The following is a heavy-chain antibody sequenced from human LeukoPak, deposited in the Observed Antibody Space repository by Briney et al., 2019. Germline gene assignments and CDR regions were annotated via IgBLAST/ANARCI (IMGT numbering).Heavy chain of an antibody. J-gene: IGHJ4*02. CDR3: ARLAREWEVFDS. CDR2: IYPGDSDV. Sequence: GESLKISCKTSGYGFTDYWVTWVRQVPGKGLQCMGVIYPGDSDVRYSPSFQGQVTISADKSITTAYLQWSSLKTSDSAMYYCARLAREWEVFDSWGQGTLVTVSS. CDR1: GYGFTDYW. V-gene: IGHV5-51*01. D-gene: IGHD1-26*01.